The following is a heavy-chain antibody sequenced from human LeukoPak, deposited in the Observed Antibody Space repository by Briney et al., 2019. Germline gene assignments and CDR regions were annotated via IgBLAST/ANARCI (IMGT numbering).Heavy chain of an antibody. CDR3: ARWGREVPAAIDY. V-gene: IGHV4-30-2*01. CDR2: VYHSGST. D-gene: IGHD2-2*01. J-gene: IGHJ4*02. CDR1: GGSISSGGYH. Sequence: PSQTLSLTCTVSGGSISSGGYHWSWIRQPPGKGLEWIGYVYHSGSTYYNPSLKSRVTISVDRSKNQFSLKLSSVTAADTAVYYCARWGREVPAAIDYWGQGTLVTVSS.